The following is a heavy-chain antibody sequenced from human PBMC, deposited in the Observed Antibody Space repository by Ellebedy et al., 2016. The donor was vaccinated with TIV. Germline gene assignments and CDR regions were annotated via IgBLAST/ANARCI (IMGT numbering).Heavy chain of an antibody. Sequence: GESLKISXAASGFTFSSYGMHWVRQAPGKGLEWVAVIWYDGSNKYYADSVKGRFTVSRDNAKNTLYLQMNSLRAEDTALYYCARDRGTSVFDYWGQGTLVTVSS. J-gene: IGHJ4*02. D-gene: IGHD3-16*01. CDR1: GFTFSSYG. V-gene: IGHV3-33*01. CDR2: IWYDGSNK. CDR3: ARDRGTSVFDY.